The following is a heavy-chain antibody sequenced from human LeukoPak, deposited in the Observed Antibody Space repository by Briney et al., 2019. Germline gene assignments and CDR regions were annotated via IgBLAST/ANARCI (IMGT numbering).Heavy chain of an antibody. CDR3: ASTNRYYDFWSGYYEE. Sequence: SETLSLTSAVHGGSFSGSYWSCVRQPPGKGLGWIGEVNHSGSTNYNPALKSRGTISVDTSKNQFSLKLGSVTAADTAVYYCASTNRYYDFWSGYYEEWGQGTLVTVSS. J-gene: IGHJ4*02. D-gene: IGHD3-3*01. CDR1: GGSFSGSY. CDR2: VNHSGST. V-gene: IGHV4-34*01.